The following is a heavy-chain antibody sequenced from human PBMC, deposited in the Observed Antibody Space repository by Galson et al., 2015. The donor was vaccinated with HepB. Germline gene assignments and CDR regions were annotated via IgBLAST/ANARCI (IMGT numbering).Heavy chain of an antibody. Sequence: SVKVSCKVSGYTLTEFSMHWVRQAPGKGLEWMGGFDPEDGETIYAQKFQGRVTMTEDTSTDTAYMELSSLRSEDTAVYYCASAITMIVVAKGAFDIWGQGTMVTVSS. CDR1: GYTLTEFS. D-gene: IGHD3-22*01. J-gene: IGHJ3*02. V-gene: IGHV1-24*01. CDR3: ASAITMIVVAKGAFDI. CDR2: FDPEDGET.